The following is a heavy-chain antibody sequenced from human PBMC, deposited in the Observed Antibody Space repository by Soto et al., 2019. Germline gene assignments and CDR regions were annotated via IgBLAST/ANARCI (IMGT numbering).Heavy chain of an antibody. CDR2: IIPILGIA. CDR1: GGTFSSYT. D-gene: IGHD2-15*01. V-gene: IGHV1-69*08. CDR3: ETEGERCSGGSCYAVYYYYYMDV. Sequence: QVQLVQSGAEVKKPGSSVKVSCKASGGTFSSYTISWVRQAPGQGLEWMGRIIPILGIANYAQKFQGRVTISADKPTSTAYMELSSLRSEVTAVYSCETEGERCSGGSCYAVYYYYYMDVWGKGTTVTVSS. J-gene: IGHJ6*03.